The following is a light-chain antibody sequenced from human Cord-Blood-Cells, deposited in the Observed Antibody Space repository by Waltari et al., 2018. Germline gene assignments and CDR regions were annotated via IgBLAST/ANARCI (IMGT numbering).Light chain of an antibody. CDR2: VAS. CDR1: QGISSY. J-gene: IGKJ5*01. V-gene: IGKV1-8*01. CDR3: QQYYSYPIT. Sequence: AIRMTQSPSSFSASTGDRLTITCQASQGISSYLAWYQQKPGKAPKLLIYVASTLQSGVPSRFSGSGSGTDFTLTISCLQSEDFATYYCQQYYSYPITFGQGTRLEIK.